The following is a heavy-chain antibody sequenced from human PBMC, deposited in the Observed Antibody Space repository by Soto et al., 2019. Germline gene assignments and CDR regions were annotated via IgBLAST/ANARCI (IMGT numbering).Heavy chain of an antibody. CDR3: ARLDSSLVRLVGQFYFDH. J-gene: IGHJ4*02. V-gene: IGHV1-69*01. Sequence: SEAAGGTYNGYSLRWARQDQKQGLEWVGGTIPIFTTANYAQKFQGRLTMTADESTSTAYMELSGLRSDDTAIYYCARLDSSLVRLVGQFYFDHWGQRTLVTVPS. CDR1: GGTYNGYS. CDR2: TIPIFTTA. D-gene: IGHD3-10*01.